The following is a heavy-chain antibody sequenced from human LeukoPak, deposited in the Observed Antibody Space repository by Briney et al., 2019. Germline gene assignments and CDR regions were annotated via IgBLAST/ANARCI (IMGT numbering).Heavy chain of an antibody. D-gene: IGHD1-26*01. Sequence: PGGSLRLSCAASGFTFSNAWMSWVRQAPGKGLEWVGRIKTKTDGGTTDYAAPVKGRFTFSRDDSKNTLYLQMNSLKTEDTAVYYCTTLYSGTYYSALNWGQGTLVTVSS. CDR3: TTLYSGTYYSALN. J-gene: IGHJ4*02. CDR2: IKTKTDGGTT. V-gene: IGHV3-15*01. CDR1: GFTFSNAW.